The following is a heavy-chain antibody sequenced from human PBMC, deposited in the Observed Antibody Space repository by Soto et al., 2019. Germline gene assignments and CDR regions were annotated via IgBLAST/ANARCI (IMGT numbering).Heavy chain of an antibody. D-gene: IGHD3-10*01. CDR1: GFTFSSYS. V-gene: IGHV3-48*02. J-gene: IGHJ3*02. CDR2: ISSSSSTI. CDR3: ARVSTVMVRGVIISDAFDI. Sequence: GGFLRLSCAASGFTFSSYSMNWVRQAPGKGLEWVSYISSSSSTIYYADSVKGRFTISRDNAKNSLYLQMNSLRDEDTAVYYCARVSTVMVRGVIISDAFDIWGQGTMVTVSS.